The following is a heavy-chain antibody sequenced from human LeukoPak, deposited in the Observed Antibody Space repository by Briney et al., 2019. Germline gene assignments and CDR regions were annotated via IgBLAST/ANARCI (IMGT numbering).Heavy chain of an antibody. D-gene: IGHD2-2*01. J-gene: IGHJ4*02. CDR1: GFSVSAYY. CDR2: IGIDSGNT. V-gene: IGHV3-11*06. Sequence: GGSLRLSCAASGFSVSAYYMNWVRQAPGKGLEWISYIGIDSGNTKYADSVKGRFTISGDKAKNSLYLQMNSLRVEDTAVYYCARDHKYAFDNWGQGTLVTVSS. CDR3: ARDHKYAFDN.